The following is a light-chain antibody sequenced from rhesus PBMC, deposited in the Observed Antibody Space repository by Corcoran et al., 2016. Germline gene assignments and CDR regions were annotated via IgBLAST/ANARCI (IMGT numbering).Light chain of an antibody. CDR2: GAS. CDR1: QGIGKY. J-gene: IGKJ1*01. CDR3: QQHKTYPPA. Sequence: DIQMTQSPSSLSASVGDTVTITCQASQGIGKYLAWYPLKPGKAPKFLINGASTLHSGVPSRFSGSGSGTEFRLTISSLQPEDFATYYCQQHKTYPPAFGPGTKVEI. V-gene: IGKV1-33*02.